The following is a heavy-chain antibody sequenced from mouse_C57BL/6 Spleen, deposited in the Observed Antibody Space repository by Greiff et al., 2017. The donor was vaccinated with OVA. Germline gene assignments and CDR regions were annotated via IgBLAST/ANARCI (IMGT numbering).Heavy chain of an antibody. D-gene: IGHD1-1*01. CDR1: GYTFTSYW. V-gene: IGHV1-55*01. CDR3: ARSTYYYGSSWYFDV. CDR2: IYPGSGST. Sequence: QVQLQQPGAELVKPGASVKMSCKASGYTFTSYWITWVKQRPGQGLEWIGDIYPGSGSTNYNEKFKSKATLTVDTSSSTAYMQLSSLTSEDSAVYYWARSTYYYGSSWYFDVWGTGTTVTVSS. J-gene: IGHJ1*03.